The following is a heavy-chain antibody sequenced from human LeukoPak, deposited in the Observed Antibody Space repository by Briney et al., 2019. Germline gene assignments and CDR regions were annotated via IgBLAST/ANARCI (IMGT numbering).Heavy chain of an antibody. CDR2: IYHSGST. CDR3: ARHAGSSGYYFDY. Sequence: PSETLSLTCAVSGYSISSGYYWGWIRQPPGKGLEWIGSIYHSGSTYYNPSLKSRVTISVDTSKNQFSLKLSSVTAADTAVYYCARHAGSSGYYFDYWGQGTLVTVSS. J-gene: IGHJ4*02. V-gene: IGHV4-38-2*01. D-gene: IGHD3-22*01. CDR1: GYSISSGYY.